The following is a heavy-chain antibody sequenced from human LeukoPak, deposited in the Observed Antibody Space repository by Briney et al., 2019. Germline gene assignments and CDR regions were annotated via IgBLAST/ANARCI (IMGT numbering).Heavy chain of an antibody. CDR1: GFPFSSYW. CDR3: TTRHQLWSQGSDY. Sequence: GGSLRLSCVASGFPFSSYWMTWVRQAPGKGLEWVGRIKSKTDGGTTDYAAPVKGRFTISRDDSKNTLYLQMNSLKTEDTAVYYCTTRHQLWSQGSDYWGQGTLVTVSS. V-gene: IGHV3-15*01. CDR2: IKSKTDGGTT. J-gene: IGHJ4*02. D-gene: IGHD5-18*01.